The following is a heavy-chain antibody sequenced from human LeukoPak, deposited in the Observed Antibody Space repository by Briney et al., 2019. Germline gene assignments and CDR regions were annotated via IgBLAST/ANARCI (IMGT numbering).Heavy chain of an antibody. V-gene: IGHV3-21*01. CDR2: ISSSSSYI. D-gene: IGHD3-22*01. CDR3: ARVPGADSSGYYFDY. J-gene: IGHJ4*02. Sequence: PGGSLRLSCAASGFTFSSYAMSWGRQAPGKGLQSLSSISSSSSYIYYADSVKGRFTISRDNAKNSLYLQMNSLRAEDTAVYYCARVPGADSSGYYFDYWGQGTLVTVSS. CDR1: GFTFSSYA.